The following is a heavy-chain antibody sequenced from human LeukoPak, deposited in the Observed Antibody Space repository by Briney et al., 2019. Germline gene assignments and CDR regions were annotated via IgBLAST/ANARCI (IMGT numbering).Heavy chain of an antibody. CDR1: GFTVSSNY. D-gene: IGHD6-25*01. V-gene: IGHV3-66*01. Sequence: GGSLRLSCAASGFTVSSNYMNWVRQAPGKGLEWVSIIYSGGTTYYADSVKGRFTISRDNSKNTLYLQMNSLRVEDTAVYYCARRNAHSSAWHPCTFDIWGQGTMVTVSS. CDR2: IYSGGTT. J-gene: IGHJ3*02. CDR3: ARRNAHSSAWHPCTFDI.